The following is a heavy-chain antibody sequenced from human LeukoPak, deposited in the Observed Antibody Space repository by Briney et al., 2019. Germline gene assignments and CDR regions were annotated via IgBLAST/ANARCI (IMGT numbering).Heavy chain of an antibody. D-gene: IGHD3-9*01. V-gene: IGHV3-23*01. Sequence: PGGSLRLSCAASGFTFSDYYMSWVRQAPGKGLEWVSAISGSGGSTYYADSVKGRFTISRDNSKNTLYLQMNSLRAEDTAVYYCAKDGAYDILTGYVYYFDYWGPGNPGQRLL. J-gene: IGHJ4*02. CDR2: ISGSGGST. CDR3: AKDGAYDILTGYVYYFDY. CDR1: GFTFSDYY.